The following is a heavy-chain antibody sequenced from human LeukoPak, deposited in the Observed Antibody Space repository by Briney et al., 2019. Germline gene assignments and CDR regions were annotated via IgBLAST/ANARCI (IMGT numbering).Heavy chain of an antibody. Sequence: SETLSLTCTVSGGSMNNYYWNWIRQPAGKGLEWIGHIYSSGSTNYNPSLKSRVSISIDTSKNQFFLKLSSMTAADTAVYYCARSTDYWGPGTLVTVSS. CDR3: ARSTDY. J-gene: IGHJ4*02. V-gene: IGHV4-4*07. CDR1: GGSMNNYY. CDR2: IYSSGST. D-gene: IGHD2-2*01.